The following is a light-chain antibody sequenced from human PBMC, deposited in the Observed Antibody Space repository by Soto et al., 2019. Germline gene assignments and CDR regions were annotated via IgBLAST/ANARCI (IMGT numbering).Light chain of an antibody. Sequence: IQLNQYPSSLSASVGDRVTITCRASQDIAIYLAWYQQKPGEAPKLLIYAASTLYGGVPSRFSGSGSGTDFALTITSLQAEDFATYYCPQLRMYPSTFGGGTKVDIK. CDR2: AAS. CDR1: QDIAIY. V-gene: IGKV1-9*01. CDR3: PQLRMYPST. J-gene: IGKJ4*01.